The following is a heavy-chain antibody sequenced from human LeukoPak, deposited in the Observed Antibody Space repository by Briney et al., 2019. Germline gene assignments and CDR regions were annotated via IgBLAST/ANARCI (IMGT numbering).Heavy chain of an antibody. CDR2: IYYSGST. V-gene: IGHV4-59*02. D-gene: IGHD3-10*01. Sequence: PSETLSLTCTVSGGSVGSYYWSWIRQPPGKGLEWIGYIYYSGSTNYNPSLKSRVTISVDTSKNQFSLKLSSVTAADTAVYYCAGDLRSPYGSGRRWFDPWGQGTLVTVSS. J-gene: IGHJ5*02. CDR1: GGSVGSYY. CDR3: AGDLRSPYGSGRRWFDP.